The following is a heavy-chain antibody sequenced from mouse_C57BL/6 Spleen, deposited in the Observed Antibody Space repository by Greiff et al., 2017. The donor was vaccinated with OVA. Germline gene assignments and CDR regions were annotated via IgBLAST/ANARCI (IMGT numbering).Heavy chain of an antibody. CDR3: ARKNNWDAFDY. J-gene: IGHJ2*01. CDR1: GYTFTSYW. Sequence: QVQLQQPGAELVKPGASVKLSCKASGYTFTSYWMQWVKQRPGQGLEWIGEIDPSDSYTNYNQKFKGKATLTVDTSSSTAYMQLSSLTSEDYAVYYCARKNNWDAFDYWGQGTTLTVSS. CDR2: IDPSDSYT. D-gene: IGHD4-1*02. V-gene: IGHV1-50*01.